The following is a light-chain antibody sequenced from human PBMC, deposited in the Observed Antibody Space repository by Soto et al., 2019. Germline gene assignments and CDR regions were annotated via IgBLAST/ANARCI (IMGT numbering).Light chain of an antibody. CDR2: AAS. Sequence: AIRMTPSPSSVSASTGDGVSSXXRASQGISSYLAWYQQKPGKAPKLXXYAASTLQSGVPSRFSGSGSGTDFTLTISCLQSEDFATYYCQQYYSYPPITFGQGTRLEIK. V-gene: IGKV1-8*01. CDR1: QGISSY. J-gene: IGKJ5*01. CDR3: QQYYSYPPIT.